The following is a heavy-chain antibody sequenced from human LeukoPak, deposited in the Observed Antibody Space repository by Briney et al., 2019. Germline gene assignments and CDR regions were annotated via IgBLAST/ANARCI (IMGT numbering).Heavy chain of an antibody. V-gene: IGHV4-59*12. CDR2: IYYSGST. Sequence: PSETLSLTCTVSGGSISNKYWSWIRQPPGKGLEWIGYIYYSGSTNYNPSLKSRVTILVDTSKNQFSLKLSSVTAADTAVYYCARGMVAVAAPDLWGQGTLVTVSS. CDR1: GGSISNKY. CDR3: ARGMVAVAAPDL. J-gene: IGHJ5*02. D-gene: IGHD6-19*01.